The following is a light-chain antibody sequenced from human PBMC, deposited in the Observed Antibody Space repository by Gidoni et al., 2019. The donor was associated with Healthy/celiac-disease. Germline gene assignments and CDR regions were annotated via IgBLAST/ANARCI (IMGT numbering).Light chain of an antibody. Sequence: DLHITQSPSSLSASVGDRVTITCRASQSISSYLNWYQQKPGKAPKLLIYAASSLQSGVPSRFSGSGSGTDFTLTISSLQPEDFATYYCQQSYSTLALTFGGGTKVEIK. V-gene: IGKV1-39*01. J-gene: IGKJ4*01. CDR1: QSISSY. CDR2: AAS. CDR3: QQSYSTLALT.